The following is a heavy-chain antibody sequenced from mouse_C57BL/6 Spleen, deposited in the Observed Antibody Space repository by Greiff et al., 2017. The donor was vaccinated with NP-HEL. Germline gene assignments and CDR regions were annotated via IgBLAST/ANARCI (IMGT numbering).Heavy chain of an antibody. CDR1: GFNFKDYY. D-gene: IGHD1-1*01. V-gene: IGHV14-1*01. CDR3: TTVGSSLFDY. CDR2: IDPADGDT. J-gene: IGHJ2*01. Sequence: VQLQQSGAELVRPGASVKLSCTASGFNFKDYYMHWVKQRPEQGLEWIGRIDPADGDTEYAPKFQGKATMTADTSSNTAYLQLSSLTSEDTAVYYCTTVGSSLFDYWGQGTTLTVSS.